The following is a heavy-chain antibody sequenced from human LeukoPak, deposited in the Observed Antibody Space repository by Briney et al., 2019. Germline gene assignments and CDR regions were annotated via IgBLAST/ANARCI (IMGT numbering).Heavy chain of an antibody. D-gene: IGHD3-10*01. V-gene: IGHV3-23*01. CDR1: GFTFSSYA. CDR2: ISGSGGGT. Sequence: GGSLRLSCAASGFTFSSYAMSWVRQAPGKGLEWVSAISGSGGGTYYADSVKGRFTISRDNSKNTLYLQMNSLRAEDTAVYYCARGCGSGYYFDYWGQGTLVTVSS. J-gene: IGHJ4*02. CDR3: ARGCGSGYYFDY.